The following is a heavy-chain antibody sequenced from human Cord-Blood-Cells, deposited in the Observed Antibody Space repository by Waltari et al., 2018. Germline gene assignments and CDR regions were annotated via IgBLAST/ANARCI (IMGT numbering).Heavy chain of an antibody. CDR1: GYSLTELS. D-gene: IGHD3-10*01. CDR3: ATGSFRWRLFDP. Sequence: QVQLVQSGAEVKKPGASVKVSCKVPGYSLTELSMHWVRQAPGKGLEWMGGFEPEDGEARYAQEFQGRVTRTEDTSTDTAYIDLSSLRSEDTAVYYFATGSFRWRLFDPWGQGTLVTVSS. V-gene: IGHV1-24*01. CDR2: FEPEDGEA. J-gene: IGHJ5*02.